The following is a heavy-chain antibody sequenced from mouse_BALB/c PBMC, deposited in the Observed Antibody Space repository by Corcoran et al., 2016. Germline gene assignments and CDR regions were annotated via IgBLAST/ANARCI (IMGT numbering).Heavy chain of an antibody. V-gene: IGHV1S136*01. J-gene: IGHJ3*01. CDR2: INPYNDGT. CDR1: GYTFPSYV. Sequence: EVQLQQSGPELVMPGASVKMSCKASGYTFPSYVMLYVKQKPGQGLEWIGYINPYNDGTKYNEKFKGKATLTSDKSSSTAYMELSSLTSEDSAVYYCARNNWAWFAYWGQGTLVTVSA. D-gene: IGHD4-1*02. CDR3: ARNNWAWFAY.